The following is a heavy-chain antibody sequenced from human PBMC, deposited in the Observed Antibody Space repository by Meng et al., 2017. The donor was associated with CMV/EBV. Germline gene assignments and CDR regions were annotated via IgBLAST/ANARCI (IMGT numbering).Heavy chain of an antibody. CDR3: ARDPPVRSYYDFWSGFYLQNYYYGMDV. Sequence: ASVKVSCKASGYTFTGYYMHWVRQAPGQGLEWMGWINPNSGGTNYAQKFQGRVTMTRDTSISTAYIELSRLRSDDTAVYYCARDPPVRSYYDFWSGFYLQNYYYGMDVWGQGTTVTVSS. CDR2: INPNSGGT. CDR1: GYTFTGYY. J-gene: IGHJ6*02. D-gene: IGHD3-3*01. V-gene: IGHV1-2*02.